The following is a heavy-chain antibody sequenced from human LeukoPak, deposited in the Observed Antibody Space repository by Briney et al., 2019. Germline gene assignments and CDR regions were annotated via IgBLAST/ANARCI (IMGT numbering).Heavy chain of an antibody. V-gene: IGHV1-69*06. CDR3: ARDSGGIAVAGRFDY. CDR1: GGTFSSYA. J-gene: IGHJ4*02. D-gene: IGHD6-19*01. CDR2: IIPIFGTA. Sequence: GASVKVSCKASGGTFSSYAISWVRQAPGQGLEWMGGIIPIFGTANYAQKFQGRVTITADKSTSTAYMELSSLRSEDTAAYYCARDSGGIAVAGRFDYWGQGTLVTVSS.